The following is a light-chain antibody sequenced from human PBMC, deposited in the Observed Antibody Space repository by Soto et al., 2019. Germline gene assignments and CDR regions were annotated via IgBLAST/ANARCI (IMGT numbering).Light chain of an antibody. CDR2: GAS. CDR3: QQYDNWPPLT. V-gene: IGKV3-15*01. Sequence: EIVMTQSPATLSLSPGERATRSCRASQSVSSNLAWYQQKPGQAPRLLIYGASTRATGVPARFSGSGSGTEFTLTISTLQSEDFAVYYCQQYDNWPPLTFGGGTKVDIK. J-gene: IGKJ4*01. CDR1: QSVSSN.